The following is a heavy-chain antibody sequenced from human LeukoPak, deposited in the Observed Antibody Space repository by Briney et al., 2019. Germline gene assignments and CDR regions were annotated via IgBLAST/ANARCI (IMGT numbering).Heavy chain of an antibody. D-gene: IGHD1-26*01. V-gene: IGHV3-7*01. CDR3: AKVLRGAARFSGMDV. J-gene: IGHJ6*02. CDR1: GFGFTFTNYW. CDR2: INRDGSER. Sequence: GGSLRLSCAASGFGFTFTNYWVSWVRQAPGMGLEWVATINRDGSERYYADAVKGRFTISRDTAKDSMYLQMNSLRAEDTALYYCAKVLRGAARFSGMDVWGQGTTVTVSS.